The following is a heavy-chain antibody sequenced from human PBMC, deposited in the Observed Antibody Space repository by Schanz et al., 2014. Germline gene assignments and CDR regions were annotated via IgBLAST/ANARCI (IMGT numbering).Heavy chain of an antibody. J-gene: IGHJ4*02. D-gene: IGHD4-17*01. CDR3: ARGRHDYGDPQTFDY. V-gene: IGHV1-18*01. Sequence: QVHLVQSGAEVKKPGSSMKVSCKASGYTFSSYGITWVRQAPGQGLEWMGWINGYNGHTLYAQKLQGRVTMTTDTSTGTAYMELRSLRSDDTAVYFCARGRHDYGDPQTFDYWGQGTLVTVSS. CDR1: GYTFSSYG. CDR2: INGYNGHT.